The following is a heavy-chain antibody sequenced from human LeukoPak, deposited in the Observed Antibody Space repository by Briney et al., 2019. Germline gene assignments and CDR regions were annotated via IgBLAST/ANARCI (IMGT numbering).Heavy chain of an antibody. CDR1: GGTFSSYA. D-gene: IGHD2-2*01. V-gene: IGHV1-69*04. CDR2: IIPIFGIV. Sequence: ASVKVSCKASGGTFSSYAISWVRQAPGQGLEWMGRIIPIFGIVNYAQKFQGRVTITADKSTSTAYMELSSLRSEDTAVYYCARESCSSTSCYLGWFDPWGQGTLVTVSS. J-gene: IGHJ5*02. CDR3: ARESCSSTSCYLGWFDP.